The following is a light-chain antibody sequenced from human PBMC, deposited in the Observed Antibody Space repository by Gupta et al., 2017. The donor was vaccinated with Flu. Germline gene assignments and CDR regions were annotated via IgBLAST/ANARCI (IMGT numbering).Light chain of an antibody. Sequence: SSNIGSGCDVQWYQQIPGKAPNILINGNSNRPSGVPDRFSGSKSGTSASLAITGLQAEDEADYYCQSYDRSLSAELFGGGTKLTVL. CDR2: GNS. CDR1: SSNIGSGCD. CDR3: QSYDRSLSAEL. V-gene: IGLV1-40*01. J-gene: IGLJ3*02.